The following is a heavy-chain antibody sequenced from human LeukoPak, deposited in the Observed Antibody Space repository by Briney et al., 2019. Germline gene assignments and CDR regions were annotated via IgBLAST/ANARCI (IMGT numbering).Heavy chain of an antibody. D-gene: IGHD2-21*02. J-gene: IGHJ4*02. CDR2: ISSNGGST. V-gene: IGHV3-64D*09. CDR3: VKGGRNIVVVTAIRFYVDY. CDR1: GFTFSSYA. Sequence: GGSLRLSCSASGFTFSSYAMHWVRQAPGKGLEYVSAISSNGGSTYYADSVKDRFTISRDNSKNTLYLQMSSLRAEDTAVYYCVKGGRNIVVVTAIRFYVDYWGQGTLVTVSS.